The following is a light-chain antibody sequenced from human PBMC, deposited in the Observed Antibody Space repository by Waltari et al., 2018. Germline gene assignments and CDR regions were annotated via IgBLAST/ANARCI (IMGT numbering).Light chain of an antibody. V-gene: IGLV2-23*02. CDR1: SSDVGNYQR. CDR3: SSYAGSSKGV. J-gene: IGLJ2*01. Sequence: QSALTQPASVSGSPGQSITLPCTGTSSDVGNYQRVSWYQQHPGKAPKLMLYAVSKRPSGVSDRFSGSKSGDMASLTISGLQPEDEAEYFCSSYAGSSKGVFGGGTKVTVL. CDR2: AVS.